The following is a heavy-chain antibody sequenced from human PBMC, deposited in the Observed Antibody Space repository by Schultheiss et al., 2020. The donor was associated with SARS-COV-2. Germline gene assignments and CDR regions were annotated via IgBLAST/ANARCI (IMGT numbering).Heavy chain of an antibody. CDR3: ARAGYYDPLLDY. CDR1: GGSVSRSSYY. V-gene: IGHV4-61*01. J-gene: IGHJ4*02. Sequence: SETLSLTCTVSGGSVSRSSYYWSWIRQPPGKGLEWIGYVYYNGSTNYNPSLKSRVAISVDTSKNQFSLKLSSVTATDTAVYYCARAGYYDPLLDYWGQGTLVTVSS. D-gene: IGHD1-26*01. CDR2: VYYNGST.